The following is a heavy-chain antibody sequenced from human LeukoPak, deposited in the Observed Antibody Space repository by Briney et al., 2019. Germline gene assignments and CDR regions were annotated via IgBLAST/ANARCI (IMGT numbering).Heavy chain of an antibody. D-gene: IGHD4-17*01. CDR3: ASYTVTTPYYFDY. V-gene: IGHV4-34*01. CDR2: INHSGST. CDR1: GGSSSGYY. J-gene: IGHJ4*02. Sequence: SETLSLTCAVYGGSSSGYYWSWIRQPPGKGLEWIGEINHSGSTNYNPSLKSRVTISVDTSKNQFSLKLSSVTAADTAVYYCASYTVTTPYYFDYWGQGTLVTVSS.